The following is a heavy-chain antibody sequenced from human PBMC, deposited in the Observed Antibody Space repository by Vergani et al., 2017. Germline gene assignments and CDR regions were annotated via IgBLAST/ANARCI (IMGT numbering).Heavy chain of an antibody. V-gene: IGHV5-51*01. J-gene: IGHJ3*01. Sequence: EKQLVQSGSETTKPGESLKISCHSFGYICSNFWIGWVRQRPGRGLEWVGIIYTGDSEVKSNPPFRGQVIFSVDTSVNTAYLQWRRLQASDTATYFCASGGHGSENGGALQLWGQGTNITVSS. D-gene: IGHD3-10*01. CDR3: ASGGHGSENGGALQL. CDR1: GYICSNFW. CDR2: IYTGDSEV.